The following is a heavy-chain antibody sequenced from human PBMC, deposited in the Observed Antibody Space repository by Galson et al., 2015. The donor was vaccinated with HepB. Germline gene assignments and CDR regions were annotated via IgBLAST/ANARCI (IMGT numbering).Heavy chain of an antibody. V-gene: IGHV5-51*01. J-gene: IGHJ5*02. CDR2: IYPGDSDT. D-gene: IGHD5-18*01. Sequence: QSGAEVKKPGDSLKISCRGSGYSFTNNWIGWVRQMPGKGLEWMGIIYPGDSDTRYNPSFRGQVTISADKSINTAYLQWDSLKASDTAMYYCARRGDNYEWFDPWGQGTLVTVSS. CDR3: ARRGDNYEWFDP. CDR1: GYSFTNNW.